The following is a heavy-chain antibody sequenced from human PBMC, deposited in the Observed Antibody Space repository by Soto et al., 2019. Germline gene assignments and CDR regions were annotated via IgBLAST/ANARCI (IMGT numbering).Heavy chain of an antibody. CDR2: IYWDDDK. CDR1: GFSLTTSGVG. D-gene: IGHD2-2*01. J-gene: IGHJ4*02. V-gene: IGHV2-5*02. CDR3: GHIRDCFSTTCPFDY. Sequence: QITLKESGPTLVKPTQTLTLTCTFSGFSLTTSGVGVGWIRQPPGKALEWLALIYWDDDKRYSPSLKSRLTITKDTSKNEVVLTMTNMDPVDTATYYCGHIRDCFSTTCPFDYWGQGTLVTVSS.